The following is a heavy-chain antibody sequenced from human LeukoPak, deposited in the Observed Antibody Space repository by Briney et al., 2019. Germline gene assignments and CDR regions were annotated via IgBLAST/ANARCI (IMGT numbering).Heavy chain of an antibody. CDR1: GGSVSSGSYY. V-gene: IGHV4-61*01. J-gene: IGHJ5*02. CDR3: ARRAAARWSCWFDP. Sequence: SETLSLTCTVSGGSVSSGSYYWSWIRQPPGKGLEWIGYIYYSGSTNYNPSLKSRVTISVDTSKNQFSLKLSSVTAADTAVYYCARRAAARWSCWFDPWGQGTLVTVSS. D-gene: IGHD6-6*01. CDR2: IYYSGST.